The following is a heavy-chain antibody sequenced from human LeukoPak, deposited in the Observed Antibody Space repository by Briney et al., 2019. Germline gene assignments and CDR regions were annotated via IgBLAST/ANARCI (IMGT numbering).Heavy chain of an antibody. J-gene: IGHJ3*02. D-gene: IGHD4-23*01. CDR3: ARISSRVVRAKGGAFDI. CDR1: GGSFSGYY. V-gene: IGHV4-34*01. CDR2: INHSGST. Sequence: PSETLSLTCAVYGGSFSGYYWSWIRQPPGKGLEWIGEINHSGSTNYNPSLKSRVTISVDTSKNQFSLKLSSVTAADTAVYYCARISSRVVRAKGGAFDIWGQGTMVTVSS.